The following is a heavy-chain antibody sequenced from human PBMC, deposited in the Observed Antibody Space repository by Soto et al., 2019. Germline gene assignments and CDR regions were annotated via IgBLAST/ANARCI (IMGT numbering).Heavy chain of an antibody. CDR2: INHSGST. V-gene: IGHV4-34*01. CDR1: GGSFSGYY. D-gene: IGHD6-25*01. CDR3: ASLLAAWDY. J-gene: IGHJ4*02. Sequence: QVQLQQWGPGLLKPSETLSLTCAVYGGSFSGYYWSWIRQPPGKGLEWIGEINHSGSTNYNPSLKSRVTISVDASENPFSLKLSSVTAADTAVYYCASLLAAWDYWGQGTLVTVS.